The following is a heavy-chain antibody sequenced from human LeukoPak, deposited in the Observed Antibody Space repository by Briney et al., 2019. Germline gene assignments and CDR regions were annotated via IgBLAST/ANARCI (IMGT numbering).Heavy chain of an antibody. D-gene: IGHD2-2*01. CDR2: VNPNSGDT. Sequence: ASVKVSCKASGYTFTGYHMHWVRQAPGQGLEWMGRVNPNSGDTNYAQKFQGRVTMTRDTSITTAYMELSRLRSDDTAMYYCARDYCSSTSCLFDYWGQGTLVTVSS. CDR3: ARDYCSSTSCLFDY. J-gene: IGHJ4*02. V-gene: IGHV1-2*06. CDR1: GYTFTGYH.